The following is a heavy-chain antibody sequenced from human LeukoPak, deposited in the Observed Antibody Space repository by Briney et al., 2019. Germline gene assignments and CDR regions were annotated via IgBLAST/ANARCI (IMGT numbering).Heavy chain of an antibody. CDR1: GFTVSSNY. Sequence: GGSLRLSCVVSGFTVSSNYMSWVRQAPGKGLEWVGRIKSKTAGGTIDYAAPVKGRFTISRDDSKNTLYLQMNSLKTEDTAVYYCTAGESMVGSTIHIRWADWGQGTLVTVSS. CDR3: TAGESMVGSTIHIRWAD. J-gene: IGHJ4*02. CDR2: IKSKTAGGTI. V-gene: IGHV3-15*01. D-gene: IGHD1-26*01.